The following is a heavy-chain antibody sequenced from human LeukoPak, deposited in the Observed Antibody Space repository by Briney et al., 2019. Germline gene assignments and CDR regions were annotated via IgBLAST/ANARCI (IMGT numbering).Heavy chain of an antibody. J-gene: IGHJ6*02. CDR3: AKASETHDGDYVDLPYYYYGMDV. CDR2: INGDGRNI. D-gene: IGHD4-17*01. CDR1: GFTFSSYW. Sequence: PGGSLRLSCVASGFTFSSYWMHWVRQDPRKGLVWVSRINGDGRNINNADSVRGRFTISRDNAKNSLYLQMNSLRAEDTALYYCAKASETHDGDYVDLPYYYYGMDVWGQGTTVTVSS. V-gene: IGHV3-74*01.